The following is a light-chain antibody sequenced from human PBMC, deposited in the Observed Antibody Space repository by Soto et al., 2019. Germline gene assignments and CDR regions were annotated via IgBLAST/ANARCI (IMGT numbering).Light chain of an antibody. CDR2: GAS. V-gene: IGKV1-39*01. Sequence: DIQMTQSPSSLSASLGDRVTITCRASQNIITHVNWYQQKPGRAPKLLIYGASDLQSGVPSRFVGSGSGTDFTLIITSLQPEDIATYFCQQGFTTPLTFGGGTRVDFK. CDR3: QQGFTTPLT. CDR1: QNIITH. J-gene: IGKJ4*01.